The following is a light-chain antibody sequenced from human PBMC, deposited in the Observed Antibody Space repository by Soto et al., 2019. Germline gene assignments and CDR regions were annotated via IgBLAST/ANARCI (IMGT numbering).Light chain of an antibody. CDR2: GAS. Sequence: EIDLTHAPVTLSFSPGQRSTRSCMASQSVSSSYLAWYQQRPGQSPRLLIYGASNRATGIPDRFSGSGSGTDFTLTISRLETEDFAVYYCQQYGSSGTFGQGTKVDIK. CDR3: QQYGSSGT. CDR1: QSVSSSY. J-gene: IGKJ1*01. V-gene: IGKV3-20*01.